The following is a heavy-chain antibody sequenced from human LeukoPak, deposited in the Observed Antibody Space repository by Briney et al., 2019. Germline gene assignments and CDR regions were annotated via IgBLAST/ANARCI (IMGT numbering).Heavy chain of an antibody. D-gene: IGHD3-22*01. Sequence: GASVRVSCKASGYTLTSYSLSWVRQAPGQGLEWMGWISAFNGNTNYAQKFQGRVTMTTDTSTSTAYMELRSLTSDDTAVYYCARMVSSGYSFDYWGQGTLVTVSS. CDR1: GYTLTSYS. V-gene: IGHV1-18*01. CDR3: ARMVSSGYSFDY. J-gene: IGHJ4*02. CDR2: ISAFNGNT.